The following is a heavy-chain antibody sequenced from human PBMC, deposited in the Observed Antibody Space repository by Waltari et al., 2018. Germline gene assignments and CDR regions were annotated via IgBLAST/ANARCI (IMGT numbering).Heavy chain of an antibody. CDR3: ARATSYHGSSGYYDY. J-gene: IGHJ4*02. Sequence: EVQLVESGGGLVKPGGALRLSCAASGFTFSSYSMNWVRQTPGKGLEWVSSISGSSSYIFYADSVKGRFTISRDNAKNSLYLQMNSLRAEDTAVYFCARATSYHGSSGYYDYWGQGTLVTVSS. CDR2: ISGSSSYI. V-gene: IGHV3-21*01. D-gene: IGHD3-22*01. CDR1: GFTFSSYS.